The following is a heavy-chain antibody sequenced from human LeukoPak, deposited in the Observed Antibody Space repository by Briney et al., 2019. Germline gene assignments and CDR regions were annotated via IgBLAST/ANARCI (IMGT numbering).Heavy chain of an antibody. CDR3: APRGGIAVAGTGGLDP. CDR1: GFTFNSYA. V-gene: IGHV3-30*04. D-gene: IGHD6-19*01. CDR2: ISYDGSNK. J-gene: IGHJ5*02. Sequence: GGSLRLSCAASGFTFNSYAMHWVRQAPGKGLEWVAVISYDGSNKYYADSVKGRFTISRDNSKNTLYLQMNSLRAEDTAVYYCAPRGGIAVAGTGGLDPWGQGTLVTVSS.